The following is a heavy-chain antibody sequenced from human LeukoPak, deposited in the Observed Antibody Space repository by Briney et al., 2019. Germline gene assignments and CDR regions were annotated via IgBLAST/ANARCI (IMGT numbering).Heavy chain of an antibody. V-gene: IGHV3-23*01. D-gene: IGHD6-19*01. CDR2: MSDSGGST. Sequence: GGSLRLSCAASGFSFSSYAMSWVRQAPGKGLEWVSSMSDSGGSTYYADFVKGRFTISRDNSKNTLYLQMDSLRAEDTATYYCAKDLSSSGFRIDYWGQGTLVTVSS. J-gene: IGHJ4*02. CDR1: GFSFSSYA. CDR3: AKDLSSSGFRIDY.